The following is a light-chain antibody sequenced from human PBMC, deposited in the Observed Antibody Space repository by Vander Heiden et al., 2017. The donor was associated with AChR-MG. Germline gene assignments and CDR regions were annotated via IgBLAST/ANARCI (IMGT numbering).Light chain of an antibody. J-gene: IGLJ2*01. CDR2: DVS. Sequence: QSALTQPASVSGSPGQSITISCTRTSSDVGGYNYVSWYQQHPGKAPKLMMYDVSKRPSGVSNRFSGSKSGNTASLTISGLQAEDEADYYCSSYTSSSSVVFGGGTKLTVL. CDR3: SSYTSSSSVV. CDR1: SSDVGGYNY. V-gene: IGLV2-14*01.